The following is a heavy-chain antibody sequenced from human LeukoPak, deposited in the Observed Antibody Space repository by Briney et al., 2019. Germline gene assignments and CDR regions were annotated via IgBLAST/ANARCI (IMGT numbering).Heavy chain of an antibody. J-gene: IGHJ4*02. Sequence: ASVNVSCKASGYTFTSYGMSWVRQAPGQGLEWMGWISDYNGNANYAQKFQGRVTMTTDTATSTAYMELRSLRSDDTAVYYCARKFDVIYGSGIYTDYWGQGALVTVSS. CDR1: GYTFTSYG. CDR2: ISDYNGNA. V-gene: IGHV1-18*01. CDR3: ARKFDVIYGSGIYTDY. D-gene: IGHD3-10*01.